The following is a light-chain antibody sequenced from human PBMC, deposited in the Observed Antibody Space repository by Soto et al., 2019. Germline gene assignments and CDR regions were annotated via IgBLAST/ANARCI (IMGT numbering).Light chain of an antibody. V-gene: IGKV1-39*01. Sequence: DLQINQSPSFLSASVGDRVTITCRASQSISSYLHWYQQKPGKAPTILLYAASSLKSGFPSSFSGSGLGTDFTLNIRSLQPDHFETYYCQHSYSTPYTFGQGTQLKIK. CDR2: AAS. CDR3: QHSYSTPYT. CDR1: QSISSY. J-gene: IGKJ2*01.